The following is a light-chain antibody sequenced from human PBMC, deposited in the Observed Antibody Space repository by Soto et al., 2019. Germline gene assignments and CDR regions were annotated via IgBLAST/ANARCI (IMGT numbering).Light chain of an antibody. Sequence: DIQMTQSPSSLSASVGDRVTITCRASQGISNFLVWYQHKPGKVPKLLIYAASTLQSGVPSRFSGSGSGTDFTLTISSLQPEDVASYYCQKYNSAPSLTFGGGTKVEIK. CDR2: AAS. V-gene: IGKV1-27*01. CDR3: QKYNSAPSLT. CDR1: QGISNF. J-gene: IGKJ4*01.